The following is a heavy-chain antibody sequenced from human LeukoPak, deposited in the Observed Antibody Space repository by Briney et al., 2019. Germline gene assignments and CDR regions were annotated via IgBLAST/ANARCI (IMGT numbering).Heavy chain of an antibody. CDR3: VKDLGSAITSALALDV. D-gene: IGHD2-15*01. J-gene: IGHJ6*02. CDR2: ISSSI. CDR1: GFTFSDYS. Sequence: GGSLRLSCAASGFTFSDYSMNWVRQAPGKGLEWVSFISSSIYYADSLKGRFTISRDNAKNSLYLQMNSLRPDDSAVYYCVKDLGSAITSALALDVWGQGTTVTVSS. V-gene: IGHV3-21*04.